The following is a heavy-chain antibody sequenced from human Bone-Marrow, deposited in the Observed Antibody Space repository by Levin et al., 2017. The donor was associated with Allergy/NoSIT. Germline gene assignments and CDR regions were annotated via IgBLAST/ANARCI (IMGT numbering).Heavy chain of an antibody. CDR2: IDPRDSYI. Sequence: HGESLKISCKASGYSFTNYWITWVRQMPGKGLEWMGRIDPRDSYINYSPSFQGHVTFSTDKSISTAYLHWSSLKASDTAMYYCARREWEVLNDAFDVWGQGTMVTVSS. CDR3: ARREWEVLNDAFDV. V-gene: IGHV5-10-1*01. CDR1: GYSFTNYW. J-gene: IGHJ3*01. D-gene: IGHD2-8*01.